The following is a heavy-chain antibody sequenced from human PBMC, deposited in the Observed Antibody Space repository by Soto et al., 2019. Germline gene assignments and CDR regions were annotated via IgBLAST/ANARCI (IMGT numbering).Heavy chain of an antibody. CDR3: ARIFHGYCSSTSCSFALDFDY. Sequence: ASVKVSCKASGYTFTSYGISWVRQAPGQGLEWMGWISAYNGNTNYAQKLQGRVTMTTDTSTSTAYMELRSLRSDDTAVYYCARIFHGYCSSTSCSFALDFDYWGQGTLVTVSS. J-gene: IGHJ4*02. CDR2: ISAYNGNT. D-gene: IGHD2-2*03. CDR1: GYTFTSYG. V-gene: IGHV1-18*01.